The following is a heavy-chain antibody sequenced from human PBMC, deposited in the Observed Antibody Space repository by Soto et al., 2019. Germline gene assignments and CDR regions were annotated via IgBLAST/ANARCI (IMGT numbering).Heavy chain of an antibody. CDR3: AKRQGIGSAAKNFDF. V-gene: IGHV3-23*01. Sequence: EVQLLESGGGLVQPGGSLRLSCAASGFIFSNHAMSWVRQAPGKGLEWVSGISASGNLIYYADSVKGRFNMSRDNSKNTLYLQMNSLRAEDTAVYFCAKRQGIGSAAKNFDFWGQGTLGTVSS. CDR1: GFIFSNHA. CDR2: ISASGNLI. J-gene: IGHJ4*02. D-gene: IGHD6-13*01.